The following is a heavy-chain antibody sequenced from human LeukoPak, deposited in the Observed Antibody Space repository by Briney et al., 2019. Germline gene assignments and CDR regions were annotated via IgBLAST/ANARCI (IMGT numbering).Heavy chain of an antibody. J-gene: IGHJ4*02. CDR2: IWYEGSNK. CDR1: GFTFSTYG. V-gene: IGHV3-30*06. Sequence: PGRSLRLSCVASGFTFSTYGMHWVRQAPGKGLEWVAVIWYEGSNKYYADSVQGRFTGSTDNSKNTVYLQMNSLRVDDTALYYCARGPLHGAFDYWGQGTLVTVSS. CDR3: ARGPLHGAFDY. D-gene: IGHD4-17*01.